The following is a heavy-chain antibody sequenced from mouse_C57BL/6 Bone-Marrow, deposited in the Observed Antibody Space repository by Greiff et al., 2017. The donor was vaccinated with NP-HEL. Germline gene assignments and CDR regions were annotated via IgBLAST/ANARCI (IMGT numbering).Heavy chain of an antibody. Sequence: VQLQQSGAELVRPGTSVKLSCKASGYTFTSYWMHWVKQRPGQGLEWIGVIDPSDSYTNYNQKFKGKATLTVDTSSSTAYMQLSSLTSEDSAVYYCAPNYYGSSYDAMDYWGQGTSVTVSS. CDR2: IDPSDSYT. V-gene: IGHV1-59*01. D-gene: IGHD1-1*01. J-gene: IGHJ4*01. CDR1: GYTFTSYW. CDR3: APNYYGSSYDAMDY.